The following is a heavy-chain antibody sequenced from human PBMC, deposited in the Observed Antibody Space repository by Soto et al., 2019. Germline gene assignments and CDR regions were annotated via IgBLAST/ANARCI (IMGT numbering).Heavy chain of an antibody. Sequence: QVQLQESGPGLVKPSQTLSLTCTVSGGSISSGGYYWSWIRQHPGKGLEWIGYIYYSESTYYYPSLKRRVTVALDTSKEQSYLKLSSVTAADTAVYYCARKDIVTVQGAFDIWGQGTMVTVSS. V-gene: IGHV4-31*03. CDR3: ARKDIVTVQGAFDI. CDR1: GGSISSGGYY. D-gene: IGHD5-12*01. J-gene: IGHJ3*02. CDR2: IYYSEST.